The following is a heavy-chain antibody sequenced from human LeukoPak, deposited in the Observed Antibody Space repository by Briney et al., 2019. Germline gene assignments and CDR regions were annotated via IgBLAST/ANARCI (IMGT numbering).Heavy chain of an antibody. CDR2: ISWNSGSI. CDR1: GFTFDDYA. V-gene: IGHV3-9*01. D-gene: IGHD1-20*01. CDR3: AKGITGTRGDYYYYGMDV. J-gene: IGHJ6*02. Sequence: PGRSMRLSCAASGFTFDDYAMHWVRQAPGKGLEWVSGISWNSGSIGYADSVKGRFTISRDNAKNSLYLQMNSLRAEDTALYYCAKGITGTRGDYYYYGMDVWGQGTTVTVSS.